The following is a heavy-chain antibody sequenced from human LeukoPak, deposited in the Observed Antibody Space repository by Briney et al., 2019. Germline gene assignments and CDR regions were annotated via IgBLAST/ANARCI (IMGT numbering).Heavy chain of an antibody. J-gene: IGHJ4*02. D-gene: IGHD3-22*01. CDR1: GYTXTSYY. V-gene: IGHV1-46*01. Sequence: ASVKVSCKASGYTXTSYYMHGVRQAPGQGLEWMGIINPSGGSTSYAQKFQGRVTMTRDTSTSTVYMELSSLRSEDTAVYYCARKAWSGYYYDYWGQGTLVTVSS. CDR3: ARKAWSGYYYDY. CDR2: INPSGGST.